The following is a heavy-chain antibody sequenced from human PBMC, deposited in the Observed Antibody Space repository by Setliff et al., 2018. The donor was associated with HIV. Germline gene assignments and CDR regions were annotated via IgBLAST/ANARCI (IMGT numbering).Heavy chain of an antibody. CDR1: GGSISSSSYY. CDR3: ARDAEGVAAGAIYFYMDV. V-gene: IGHV4-61*02. CDR2: VYFSGST. D-gene: IGHD2-8*01. Sequence: SETLSLTCTVSGGSISSSSYYWAWIRQPAGKGLEFIGRVYFSGSTNYNPSLKSRVTISLDTSKNRFSLNLRSVTAADTAVYYCARDAEGVAAGAIYFYMDVWGKGTTVTVSS. J-gene: IGHJ6*03.